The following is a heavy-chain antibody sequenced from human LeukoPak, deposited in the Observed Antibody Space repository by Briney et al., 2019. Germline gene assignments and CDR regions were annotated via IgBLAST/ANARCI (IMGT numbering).Heavy chain of an antibody. V-gene: IGHV1-2*02. CDR2: INPNSGGT. Sequence: ASVKVSCKASGYTFTGYYMHWVRQAPGQGLEWMGWINPNSGGTNYAQKFQGRVTMTRDTSASTAYMELSSLRSEDTAVYYCARGGSSGYWVGYWGQGTLVTVSS. CDR1: GYTFTGYY. CDR3: ARGGSSGYWVGY. D-gene: IGHD3-22*01. J-gene: IGHJ4*02.